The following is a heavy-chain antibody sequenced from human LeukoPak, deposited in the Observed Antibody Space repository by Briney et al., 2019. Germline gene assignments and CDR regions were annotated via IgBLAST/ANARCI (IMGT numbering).Heavy chain of an antibody. Sequence: GGSLRLSCAASGFTFSSYSMNWVRQAPGKGVEWVSYISSSSSTIYYADSVKGRFTISRDNAKNSLYLQMNSLRAEDTAVYYCATDYYDSSGSSPDYWGQGTLVTISS. CDR1: GFTFSSYS. J-gene: IGHJ4*02. CDR2: ISSSSSTI. V-gene: IGHV3-48*04. CDR3: ATDYYDSSGSSPDY. D-gene: IGHD3-22*01.